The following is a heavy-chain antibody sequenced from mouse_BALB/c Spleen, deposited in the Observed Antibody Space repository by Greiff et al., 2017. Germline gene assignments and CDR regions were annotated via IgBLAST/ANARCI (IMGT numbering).Heavy chain of an antibody. Sequence: QVHVKQSGPELVRPGVSVKISCKGSSYTFTDYAMHWVKQSHAKSLEWIGVISTYYGNTNYNQKFKGKATMTVDKSSSTAYMELARLTSEDSAVYYCARSDYGNYDWYFDVWGAGTTVTVSS. V-gene: IGHV1-67*01. J-gene: IGHJ1*01. CDR3: ARSDYGNYDWYFDV. D-gene: IGHD2-1*01. CDR2: ISTYYGNT. CDR1: SYTFTDYA.